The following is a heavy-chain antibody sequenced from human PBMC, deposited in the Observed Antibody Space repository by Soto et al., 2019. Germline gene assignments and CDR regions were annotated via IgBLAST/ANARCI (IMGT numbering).Heavy chain of an antibody. Sequence: EVQLVESGGGLVQPGRSLRLSCAASGFTFDDYAMHWVRQAPGKGLEWVSGISWNSGSIGYADSVKGRFTISRDNAKNSLYLQMNSLRAEDTALYYCVGGLAARRYYYGMDVLGQGTTVTVSS. CDR2: ISWNSGSI. J-gene: IGHJ6*02. D-gene: IGHD6-13*01. CDR1: GFTFDDYA. V-gene: IGHV3-9*01. CDR3: VGGLAARRYYYGMDV.